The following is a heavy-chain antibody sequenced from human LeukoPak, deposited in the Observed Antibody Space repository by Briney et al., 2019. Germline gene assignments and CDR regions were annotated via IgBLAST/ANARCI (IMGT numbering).Heavy chain of an antibody. V-gene: IGHV4-38-2*02. Sequence: SETLSLTCTVSGYSISSGYYWGWIRQPPGKGLEWIGSIYHSGSTYYNPSLKSRVTISVDTSKNQFSLKLSSVTAADTAVYYCAREKLLWFGEGEAFDIWGQGTMVTVSS. J-gene: IGHJ3*02. CDR2: IYHSGST. CDR3: AREKLLWFGEGEAFDI. CDR1: GYSISSGYY. D-gene: IGHD3-10*01.